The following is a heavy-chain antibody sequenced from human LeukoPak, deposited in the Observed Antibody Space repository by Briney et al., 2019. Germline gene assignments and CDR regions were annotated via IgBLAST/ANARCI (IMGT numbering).Heavy chain of an antibody. CDR3: ARGNYDSSDFEYFQH. D-gene: IGHD3-22*01. CDR1: GYTFTGYY. J-gene: IGHJ1*01. V-gene: IGHV1-2*02. Sequence: GASVKVSCKASGYTFTGYYMHWVRQAPGQGLEWMGWINPNSGGTNYAQKFQGRVTMTKDTSTSTVYMEVSRLRSDDTAVFYCARGNYDSSDFEYFQHWGQGTLVTVSS. CDR2: INPNSGGT.